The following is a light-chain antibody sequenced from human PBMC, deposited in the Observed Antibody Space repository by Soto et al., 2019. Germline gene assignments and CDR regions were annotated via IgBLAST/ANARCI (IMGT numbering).Light chain of an antibody. CDR3: SSFTRTTTLV. J-gene: IGLJ2*01. CDR1: SSDVGGYNY. Sequence: QSVLTQPASVSGSPGQSITISCTGTSSDVGGYNYASWYQKYPDKAPKLMIYEVSNRPSGVSDRFSGSKSGNTASLTISGLQAEDEGDYFCSSFTRTTTLVFGGGTKVTVL. V-gene: IGLV2-14*01. CDR2: EVS.